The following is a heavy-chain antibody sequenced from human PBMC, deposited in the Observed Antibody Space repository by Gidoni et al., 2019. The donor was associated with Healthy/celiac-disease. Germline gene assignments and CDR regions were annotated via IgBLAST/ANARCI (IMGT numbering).Heavy chain of an antibody. CDR3: AKDLIPGYGDYQDY. CDR1: GFTSSSYA. J-gene: IGHJ4*02. Sequence: EVQLLESGGGLVQPGGCVRLACAACGFTSSSYAMSWVRQAPGKGLEWVSAISGRGGSTYDADSVKGRFTISRDNSKNTLYLQMNSLRAEDTAVYYCAKDLIPGYGDYQDYWGQGTLVTVSS. V-gene: IGHV3-23*01. D-gene: IGHD4-17*01. CDR2: ISGRGGST.